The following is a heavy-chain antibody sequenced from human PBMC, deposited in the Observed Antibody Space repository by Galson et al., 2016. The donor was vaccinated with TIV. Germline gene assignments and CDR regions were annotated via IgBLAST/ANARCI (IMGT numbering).Heavy chain of an antibody. CDR3: ARGIVGASKAFDV. CDR2: INTGNGNT. V-gene: IGHV1-3*04. Sequence: SVKVSCKASGYSFTNYNIHWARQAPGQGLEWMGWINTGNGNTKYSQKLKGRVTLSGDTSATTAYMELNSLTSEDMAAYYCARGIVGASKAFDVWGKGTMVTVSS. CDR1: GYSFTNYN. D-gene: IGHD1-26*01. J-gene: IGHJ3*01.